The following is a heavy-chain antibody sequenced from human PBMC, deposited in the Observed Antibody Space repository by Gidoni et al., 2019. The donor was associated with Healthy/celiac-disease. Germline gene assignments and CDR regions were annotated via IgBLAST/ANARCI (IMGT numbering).Heavy chain of an antibody. Sequence: EVQLVESGGGLVTPGGSLRLPCAASGFTFSSYSMNWVRQAPGKGLEWVSSISSSSSYIYYADSVKGRFTISRDNAKNSLYLQMNSLRAEDTAVYYCAREAAAAAFDPWGQGTLVTVSS. CDR1: GFTFSSYS. V-gene: IGHV3-21*01. J-gene: IGHJ5*02. CDR3: AREAAAAAFDP. CDR2: ISSSSSYI. D-gene: IGHD6-13*01.